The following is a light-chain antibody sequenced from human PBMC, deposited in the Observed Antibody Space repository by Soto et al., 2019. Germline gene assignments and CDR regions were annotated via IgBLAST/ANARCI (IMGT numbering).Light chain of an antibody. CDR2: EVT. CDR3: SSYAGSNNPYV. V-gene: IGLV2-8*01. CDR1: SSDVGNYKY. J-gene: IGLJ1*01. Sequence: QSALTQPPSASGSPGQSVTISCTGTSSDVGNYKYVSWYQQHPGKAPKLMIYEVTKRPSGVPDRFSGSKSGNTASLTVSGLQAEDEADYYCSSYAGSNNPYVFGTGTKLTVL.